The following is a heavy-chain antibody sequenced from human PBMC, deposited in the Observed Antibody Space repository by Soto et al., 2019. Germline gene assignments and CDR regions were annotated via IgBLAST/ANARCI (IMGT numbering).Heavy chain of an antibody. CDR2: MNPDSGSA. CDR3: ASQDRGSFPY. J-gene: IGHJ4*02. D-gene: IGHD1-26*01. CDR1: GYSFNRYD. V-gene: IGHV1-8*01. Sequence: QVQLVQSGAEVRKPGASVKVSCKTSGYSFNRYDINWVRQAPGQGLEWMGWMNPDSGSAGYAQKFKGRVAMTRTASIRTAYMKLSNLRSDDTAVYFCASQDRGSFPYWGQGTLVTVSS.